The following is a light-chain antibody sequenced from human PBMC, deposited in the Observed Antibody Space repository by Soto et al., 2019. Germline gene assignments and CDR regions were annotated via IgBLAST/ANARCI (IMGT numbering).Light chain of an antibody. CDR2: WAS. J-gene: IGKJ5*01. V-gene: IGKV4-1*01. CDR1: QRVFSTSTNKHY. CDR3: KVPHNLPGT. Sequence: INCKSSQRVFSTSTNKHYLAWFQQKPGQPPKLLIYWASARKPGVPDRFIGSGSRTDITHACGIVMPADLPFQYMKVPHNLPGTIARGTRLEIK.